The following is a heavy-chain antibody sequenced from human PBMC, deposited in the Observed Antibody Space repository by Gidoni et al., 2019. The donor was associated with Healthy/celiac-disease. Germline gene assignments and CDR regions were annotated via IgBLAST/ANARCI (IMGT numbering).Heavy chain of an antibody. CDR1: GGSIRSYY. V-gene: IGHV4-59*01. CDR2: IYYSGST. J-gene: IGHJ3*02. CDR3: AREGYCSSTSCYGGPSAFDI. Sequence: QVQLQESGPGLVKPSETLSLTCTVSGGSIRSYYWSWIRQPPGKGLEWIGYIYYSGSTNYNPSLKSRVTISVDTSKNQFSLKLSSVTAADTAVYYCAREGYCSSTSCYGGPSAFDIWGQGTMVTVSS. D-gene: IGHD2-2*01.